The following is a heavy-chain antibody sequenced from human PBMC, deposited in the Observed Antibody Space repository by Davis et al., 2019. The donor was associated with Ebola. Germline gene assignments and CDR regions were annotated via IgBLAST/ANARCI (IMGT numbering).Heavy chain of an antibody. J-gene: IGHJ4*02. CDR3: ASPRNDWRYYFDY. D-gene: IGHD3-3*01. CDR1: GYTFTSYG. CDR2: ISAYNGNT. V-gene: IGHV1-18*01. Sequence: ASVKVSCKASGYTFTSYGISWVRQAPGQGLEWMGWISAYNGNTNYAQKLQGRVTMTTDTSTSTAYMELSSLRSEDTAVYYCASPRNDWRYYFDYWGQGTLVTVSS.